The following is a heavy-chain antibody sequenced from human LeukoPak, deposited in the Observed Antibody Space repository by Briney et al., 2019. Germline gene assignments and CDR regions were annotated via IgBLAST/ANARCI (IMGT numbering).Heavy chain of an antibody. V-gene: IGHV1-18*01. CDR1: GYTFTSYG. CDR3: ARDRPDPRITMIAGGDY. D-gene: IGHD3-22*01. Sequence: GASVKVSCKASGYTFTSYGISWVRQAPGQGLEWMGWISAYNGNTNYAQKLQGRVTMTTDTSTSTAYMELRSLRSDDTAVYYCARDRPDPRITMIAGGDYWGQGTLVTVSS. J-gene: IGHJ4*02. CDR2: ISAYNGNT.